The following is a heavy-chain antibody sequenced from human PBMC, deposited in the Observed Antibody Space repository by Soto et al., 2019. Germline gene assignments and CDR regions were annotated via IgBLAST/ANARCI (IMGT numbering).Heavy chain of an antibody. CDR1: GGSIRSSGYY. V-gene: IGHV4-39*01. Sequence: SETQSLTCTVSGGSIRSSGYYWGWIRQPPGKGLEWIGSIYYSGSTYYNPSLKSRVTISVDTSKSQFSLKLSSVTAADTAVYYCTCIFSGGYGYGFYYYGMDVWGQGTTVTVSS. CDR3: TCIFSGGYGYGFYYYGMDV. CDR2: IYYSGST. J-gene: IGHJ6*02. D-gene: IGHD5-18*01.